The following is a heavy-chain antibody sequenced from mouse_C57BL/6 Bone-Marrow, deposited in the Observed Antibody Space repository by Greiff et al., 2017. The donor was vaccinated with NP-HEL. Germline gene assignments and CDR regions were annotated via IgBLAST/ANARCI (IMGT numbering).Heavy chain of an antibody. V-gene: IGHV1-7*01. Sequence: VQLQQSGAELAKPGASVKLSCKASGYTFTSSWMHWVKPRPGQGLAWIGYIYPSSGYPKYNQKFKDTATLTADKSSSTAYMQLSSLTYEDSAVYYCARHDDRNYLADWGKGTRVTVSA. CDR2: IYPSSGYP. CDR1: GYTFTSSW. D-gene: IGHD2-5*01. CDR3: ARHDDRNYLAD. J-gene: IGHJ3*01.